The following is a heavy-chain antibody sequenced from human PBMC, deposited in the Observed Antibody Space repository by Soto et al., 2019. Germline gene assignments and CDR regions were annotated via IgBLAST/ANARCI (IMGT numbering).Heavy chain of an antibody. CDR2: IYDSGRM. CDR1: GASISSGLYF. J-gene: IGHJ3*02. D-gene: IGHD6-13*01. Sequence: QVQLQESGPGLVKPSQTLSLTCTVSGASISSGLYFWTWIRQLPGKGLEWIGHIYDSGRMYDNPSLKSRVTISVDTSKNQLSLKLTSVTAADTAVYYCARGWRPRFNIWGQGTMVTVSS. CDR3: ARGWRPRFNI. V-gene: IGHV4-31*03.